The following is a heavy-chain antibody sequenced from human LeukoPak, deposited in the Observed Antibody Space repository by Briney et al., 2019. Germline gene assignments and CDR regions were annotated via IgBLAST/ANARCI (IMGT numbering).Heavy chain of an antibody. CDR3: ARALVVVPAAILWWFDP. J-gene: IGHJ5*02. Sequence: PSETLSLTCTVSGGSISSGGYYWSWIRQHPGKGLEWIGYIYYSGSTYYNPSLKSRVTISADTSKNQFSLKLSSVTAADTAVYYCARALVVVPAAILWWFDPWGQGTLVTVSS. CDR2: IYYSGST. V-gene: IGHV4-31*03. CDR1: GGSISSGGYY. D-gene: IGHD2-2*02.